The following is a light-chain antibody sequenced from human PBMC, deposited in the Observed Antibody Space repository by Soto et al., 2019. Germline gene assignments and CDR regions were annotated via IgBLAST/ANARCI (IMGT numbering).Light chain of an antibody. V-gene: IGKV1-12*01. CDR2: AAS. J-gene: IGKJ4*01. Sequence: DIQMTQSPSSVSASVGDRVTITCRASQAISGYLAWYQQKPGRAPQLLIYAASSLQRGVPSRFSASGSGTDFTLTISRLQAEDLATYYCQQGNTFPLTLGGGTKLDIK. CDR1: QAISGY. CDR3: QQGNTFPLT.